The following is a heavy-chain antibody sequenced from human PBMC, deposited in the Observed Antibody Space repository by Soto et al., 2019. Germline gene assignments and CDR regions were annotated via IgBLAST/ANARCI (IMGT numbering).Heavy chain of an antibody. Sequence: GGSLTLSCTASGFTFGAYAMSWVRQAPGKGMEGVGFIRSKAYGGTTEYAASVKGRFTISRDDSNSSAYLQMNSLETEGTAVYYCTREPRDYWGQRTLFTVSP. V-gene: IGHV3-49*04. J-gene: IGHJ4*02. CDR2: IRSKAYGGTT. CDR3: TREPRDY. CDR1: GFTFGAYA.